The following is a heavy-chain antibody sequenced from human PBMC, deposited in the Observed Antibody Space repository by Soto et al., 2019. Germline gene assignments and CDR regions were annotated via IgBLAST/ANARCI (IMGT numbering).Heavy chain of an antibody. Sequence: SLKVSCKASGGTFSSYAISWVRHAPGQGLEWMGGIIPIFGTANYAQKFQGRVTITADESTSTAYMELSSLRSEDTAVYYCARVRHRSYPHFDYWGQGSLGTVS. D-gene: IGHD1-26*01. CDR2: IIPIFGTA. CDR1: GGTFSSYA. J-gene: IGHJ4*02. CDR3: ARVRHRSYPHFDY. V-gene: IGHV1-69*13.